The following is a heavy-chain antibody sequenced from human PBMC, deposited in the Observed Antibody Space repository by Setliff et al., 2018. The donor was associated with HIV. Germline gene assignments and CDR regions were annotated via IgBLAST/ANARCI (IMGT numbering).Heavy chain of an antibody. CDR1: GGTLSSHA. Sequence: SVKVSCKIFGGTLSSHALSWVRQAPGQGLEWMGGIIPIFDRTNYAEKFQGRVTITADESTSTAYMELSSLRSEDTAVYYCARDPFPSTNYYDSSAYPFAEYFHHWGQGTLVTVSS. J-gene: IGHJ1*01. CDR2: IIPIFDRT. CDR3: ARDPFPSTNYYDSSAYPFAEYFHH. D-gene: IGHD3-22*01. V-gene: IGHV1-69*13.